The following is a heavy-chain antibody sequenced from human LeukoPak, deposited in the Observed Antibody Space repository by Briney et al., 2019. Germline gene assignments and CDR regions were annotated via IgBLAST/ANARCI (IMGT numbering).Heavy chain of an antibody. D-gene: IGHD2-2*01. J-gene: IGHJ4*02. CDR3: ARAGLGTSFYSNFDY. Sequence: SETLSLTCTVSDYSISSGYYWGWIRQPPGKGLEWIGSIHDTGSTYYNPSLKSRVTISVDTSKNQFSLKLSSVTAADTAVYYCARAGLGTSFYSNFDYWGQGTLVTVSS. CDR2: IHDTGST. CDR1: DYSISSGYY. V-gene: IGHV4-38-2*02.